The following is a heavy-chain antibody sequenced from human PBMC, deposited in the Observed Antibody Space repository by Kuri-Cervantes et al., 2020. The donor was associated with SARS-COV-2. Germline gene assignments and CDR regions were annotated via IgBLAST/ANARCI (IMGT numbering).Heavy chain of an antibody. CDR3: ARGEVEVVVAATPHYFDY. CDR1: GYTFTSYG. CDR2: ISAYNGNT. V-gene: IGHV1-18*01. Sequence: ASVKVSCKASGYTFTSYGISWVRQAPGQGLEWMGWISAYNGNTNYAQKLQGRVTMTTDTSTSTAYMELRSLRSDDTAAYYCARGEVEVVVAATPHYFDYWGQGTLVTVSS. D-gene: IGHD2-15*01. J-gene: IGHJ4*02.